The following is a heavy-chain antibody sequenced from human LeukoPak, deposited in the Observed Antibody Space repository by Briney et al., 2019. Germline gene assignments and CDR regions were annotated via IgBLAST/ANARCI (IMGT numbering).Heavy chain of an antibody. D-gene: IGHD2-15*01. CDR1: GFTFSSYS. J-gene: IGHJ4*02. V-gene: IGHV3-21*01. CDR3: ARVSCSGGSCNFDY. CDR2: ISSSSSYI. Sequence: GGSLRLSCAASGFTFSSYSMNWVRQAPGKGLEWVSSISSSSSYIYYADSVKGRFTISRDNAKNSLYLQMNSLRAEDTAVYYCARVSCSGGSCNFDYWGQGTLVTVSS.